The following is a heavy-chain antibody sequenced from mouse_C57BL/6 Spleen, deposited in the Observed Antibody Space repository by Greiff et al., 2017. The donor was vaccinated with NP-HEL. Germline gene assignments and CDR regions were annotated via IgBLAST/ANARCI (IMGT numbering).Heavy chain of an antibody. Sequence: EVHLVESGGGLVKPGGSLKLSCAASGFTFSDYGMHWVRQAPEKGLEWVAYISSGSSNIYYADTVKGRFTISRDNAKNTRFLQMTSLRSEDTAMYYCARRVSYYAMDYWGQGTSVTVSS. CDR2: ISSGSSNI. J-gene: IGHJ4*01. V-gene: IGHV5-17*01. CDR1: GFTFSDYG. CDR3: ARRVSYYAMDY.